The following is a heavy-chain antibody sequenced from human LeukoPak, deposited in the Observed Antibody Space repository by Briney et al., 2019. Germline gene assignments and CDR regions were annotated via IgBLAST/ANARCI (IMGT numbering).Heavy chain of an antibody. CDR3: ARDRLEVLDYYFDY. CDR1: GGSISSYY. CDR2: IYYSGST. D-gene: IGHD1-1*01. J-gene: IGHJ4*02. Sequence: SETLSLTCTVSGGSISSYYWSWIRQPPGKGVEWIGYIYYSGSTNYNPSLKSRVTISVDTSKNQFSLQLRSVTAADTAVYYCARDRLEVLDYYFDYWGQGTLVTVSS. V-gene: IGHV4-59*01.